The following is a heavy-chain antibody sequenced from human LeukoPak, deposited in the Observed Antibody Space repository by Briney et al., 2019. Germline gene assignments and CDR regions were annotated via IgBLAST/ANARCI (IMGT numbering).Heavy chain of an antibody. CDR3: ARALLRTYSDFDY. V-gene: IGHV1-69*13. CDR1: GGTFSSYA. Sequence: GASVKVSCKASGGTFSSYAISWVRQAPGQGLEWMGGIIPIFGTANYAQKFQGRVTITADESTSTAYMELSSLRSEDTAVYYCARALLRTYSDFDYWGQGTLVTVSS. J-gene: IGHJ4*02. CDR2: IIPIFGTA. D-gene: IGHD2-15*01.